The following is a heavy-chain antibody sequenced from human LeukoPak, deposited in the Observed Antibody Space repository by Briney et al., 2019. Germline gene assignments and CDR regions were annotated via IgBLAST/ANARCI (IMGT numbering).Heavy chain of an antibody. CDR2: IYYSGST. CDR1: GGSISSYY. Sequence: PSETLSLTCTVSGGSISSYYWSWIRQPPGKGLEWIGYIYYSGSTNYNPSLKSRVTISVDTSKNQFSLKLSSVTAADTAVYYCARGGYYDSSGYYPDAFDIWGQGTMVTASS. J-gene: IGHJ3*02. D-gene: IGHD3-22*01. V-gene: IGHV4-59*12. CDR3: ARGGYYDSSGYYPDAFDI.